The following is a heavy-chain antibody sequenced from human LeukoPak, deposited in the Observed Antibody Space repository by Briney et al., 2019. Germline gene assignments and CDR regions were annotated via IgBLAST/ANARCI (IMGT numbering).Heavy chain of an antibody. J-gene: IGHJ4*02. CDR3: ARVNSCSGGSCYIADY. D-gene: IGHD2-15*01. CDR1: GFTFSSYS. CDR2: ISSSSSYI. Sequence: PGGSLRLSCAASGFTFSSYSMNWVRQAPGKGLEWVSSISSSSSYIYYADSVKGRFTISRDNAKNSLYLQMNSLRAEDTAVYYCARVNSCSGGSCYIADYWGQGTLVTVSS. V-gene: IGHV3-21*01.